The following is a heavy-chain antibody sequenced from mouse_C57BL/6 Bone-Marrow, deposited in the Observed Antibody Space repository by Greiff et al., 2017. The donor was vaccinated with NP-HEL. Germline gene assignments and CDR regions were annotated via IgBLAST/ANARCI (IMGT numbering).Heavy chain of an antibody. V-gene: IGHV5-17*01. D-gene: IGHD2-3*01. CDR3: ARRGVYDDYLGGFAY. CDR1: GFTFSDYG. CDR2: ISSGSSTI. Sequence: EVHLVESGGGLVKPGGSLKLSCAASGFTFSDYGMHWVRQAPEKGLEWVAYISSGSSTIYSADTVKGRFTISSDNAQTNLFLQMTSLRSEDTAMYYCARRGVYDDYLGGFAYWGQGTLVTVSA. J-gene: IGHJ3*01.